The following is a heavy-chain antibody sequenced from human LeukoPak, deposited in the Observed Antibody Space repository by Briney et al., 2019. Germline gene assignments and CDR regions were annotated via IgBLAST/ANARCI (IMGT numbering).Heavy chain of an antibody. CDR3: ARASIAAGGYYFDY. Sequence: GGSLRLSCAASGFTVSSNYMSWVRQAPGKGLEWVSALYSGGSTYYADSVKGRFTISRDNSKNTLYLQMNSLRVDDTPVYYCARASIAAGGYYFDYWGQGTLVTVSS. D-gene: IGHD6-6*01. CDR2: LYSGGST. CDR1: GFTVSSNY. V-gene: IGHV3-53*01. J-gene: IGHJ4*02.